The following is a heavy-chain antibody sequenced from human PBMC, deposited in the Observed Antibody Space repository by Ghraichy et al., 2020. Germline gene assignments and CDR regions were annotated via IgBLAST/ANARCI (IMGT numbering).Heavy chain of an antibody. J-gene: IGHJ3*02. CDR1: GFTVSSNY. CDR3: AGRYSGSYYGSTGAFDI. CDR2: IYSGGST. D-gene: IGHD1-26*01. Sequence: GGSLRLSCAASGFTVSSNYMSWVRQAPGKGLEWVSVIYSGGSTYYADSVKGRFTISRDNSKNTLYLQMNSLRAEDTAVYYCAGRYSGSYYGSTGAFDIWGQGTMVTVSS. V-gene: IGHV3-66*01.